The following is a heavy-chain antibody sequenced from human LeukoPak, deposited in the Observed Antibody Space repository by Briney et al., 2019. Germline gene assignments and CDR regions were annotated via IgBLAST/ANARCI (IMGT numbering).Heavy chain of an antibody. CDR3: ARDRHDAFDI. CDR1: GGSFSGYY. V-gene: IGHV4-34*01. Sequence: SETLSLTCAVYGGSFSGYYWSWIRQPPGKGLEWIGEINHSGSTNYNPSLKSRVTISVDTSKNQFSLKLSSVTAADTAVYYCARDRHDAFDIWGQGTMVTVSS. CDR2: INHSGST. J-gene: IGHJ3*02.